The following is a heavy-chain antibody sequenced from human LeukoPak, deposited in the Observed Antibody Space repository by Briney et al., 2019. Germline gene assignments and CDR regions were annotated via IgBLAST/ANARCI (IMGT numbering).Heavy chain of an antibody. V-gene: IGHV6-1*01. CDR2: TYYRTKWYD. D-gene: IGHD1-1*01. CDR3: ARVTTYSYYFYMDV. CDR1: GDSVSSNGAT. Sequence: SQTLSLTCAISGDSVSSNGATWNWIRQSPSRGLEWLGRTYYRTKWYDEYALSVKSRISINPDTSKNHFSLHLNSVPPEDTAVYYCARVTTYSYYFYMDVWGKGTTVTVSS. J-gene: IGHJ6*03.